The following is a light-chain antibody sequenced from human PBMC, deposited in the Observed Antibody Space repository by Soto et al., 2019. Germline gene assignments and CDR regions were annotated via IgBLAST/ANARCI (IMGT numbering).Light chain of an antibody. V-gene: IGLV2-23*01. CDR2: EGS. CDR1: SSDVGSYNL. Sequence: QSVLTQPASVSGSPGQSITISCTGTSSDVGSYNLVSWYQQHPGKAPKLMIYEGSKRPSGVSNRFSGSKSGNTASLTISGFQVEDEADYYGCSYAGSSTLYVFGTGTKLTVL. J-gene: IGLJ1*01. CDR3: CSYAGSSTLYV.